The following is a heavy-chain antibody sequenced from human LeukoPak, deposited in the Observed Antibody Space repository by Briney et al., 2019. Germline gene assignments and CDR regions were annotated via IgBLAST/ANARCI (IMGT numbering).Heavy chain of an antibody. Sequence: GGSLRPSCAASGFTFSSYTISWVRQAPGKGLEWVSTITTSDGNTYYGDSVKGRFTVSRDNSKNTLFLQMNSLRAEDTAVYYCAKDGGLWVSAHWGDSWGRGTLVTVSS. CDR3: AKDGGLWVSAHWGDS. CDR2: ITTSDGNT. D-gene: IGHD7-27*01. V-gene: IGHV3-23*01. J-gene: IGHJ4*02. CDR1: GFTFSSYT.